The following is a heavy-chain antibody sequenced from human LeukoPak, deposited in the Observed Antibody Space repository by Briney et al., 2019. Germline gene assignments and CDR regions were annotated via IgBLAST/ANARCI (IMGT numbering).Heavy chain of an antibody. Sequence: SETLSLTCTVSGGSISSSSYYWGWIRQPPGKGLEWIGSIYHSGSTYYNPSLKSRVTISVDTSKNQFSLKLSSVTAADTAVYYCAREGMDVWGKGTTVTVSS. V-gene: IGHV4-39*07. CDR3: AREGMDV. CDR1: GGSISSSSYY. J-gene: IGHJ6*03. CDR2: IYHSGST.